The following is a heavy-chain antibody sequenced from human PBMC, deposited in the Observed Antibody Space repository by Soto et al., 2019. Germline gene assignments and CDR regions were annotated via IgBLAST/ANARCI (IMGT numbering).Heavy chain of an antibody. D-gene: IGHD4-4*01. CDR1: GFTFSSYA. CDR2: ISYDGSNK. V-gene: IGHV3-30-3*01. J-gene: IGHJ4*02. CDR3: ARGPDPYSNYPTGGY. Sequence: QVQLVESGGGVVQPGRSLRLSCAASGFTFSSYAMHWVRQAPGKGLEWVAVISYDGSNKYYADSVKGRFTISRDNSKNTRYLQMNSLRAEDTAVYYCARGPDPYSNYPTGGYWGQGTLVTVSS.